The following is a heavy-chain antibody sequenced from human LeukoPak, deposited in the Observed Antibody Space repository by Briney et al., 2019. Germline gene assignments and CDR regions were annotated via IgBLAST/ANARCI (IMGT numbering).Heavy chain of an antibody. CDR2: IYYSGST. V-gene: IGHV4-59*01. J-gene: IGHJ4*02. CDR1: GGSISSYY. Sequence: SETLSLTCTVSGGSISSYYWSWIRQPSGKGLEWIGYIYYSGSTNYNPSLKSRVTISVDTSKNQFSLKLSSVTAADTAVYYCARFHTYYYDTDYWGQGTLVTVSS. D-gene: IGHD3-22*01. CDR3: ARFHTYYYDTDY.